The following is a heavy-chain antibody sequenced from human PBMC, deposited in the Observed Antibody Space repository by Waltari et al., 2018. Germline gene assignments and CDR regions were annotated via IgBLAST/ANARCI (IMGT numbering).Heavy chain of an antibody. J-gene: IGHJ4*02. CDR3: ARDNRRDGSGSYYS. D-gene: IGHD3-10*01. Sequence: EVQLVESGGGLVKPGGSLRLSCAASGFTFSSYSMNWVRQAPGKGLEWVSSISSSSSYIYYADSVKGRFTISRDNAKNSLYLQMNSLRAEDTAVYYCARDNRRDGSGSYYSWGQGTLVTVSS. CDR1: GFTFSSYS. V-gene: IGHV3-21*01. CDR2: ISSSSSYI.